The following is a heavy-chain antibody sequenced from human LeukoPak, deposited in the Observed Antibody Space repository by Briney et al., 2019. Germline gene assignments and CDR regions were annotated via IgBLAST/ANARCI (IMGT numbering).Heavy chain of an antibody. J-gene: IGHJ4*02. V-gene: IGHV4-38-2*02. D-gene: IGHD2-21*01. Sequence: PSETLSLTCTVSGYSISSGYYWVWIRQPPGKGLEWIGSIYHSGSTYYNPSLKSRVTISVDTSKNQFSLKLSSVTAADTAVYYCARDRAIVVVIARGIDYWGQGTLVTVSS. CDR3: ARDRAIVVVIARGIDY. CDR2: IYHSGST. CDR1: GYSISSGYY.